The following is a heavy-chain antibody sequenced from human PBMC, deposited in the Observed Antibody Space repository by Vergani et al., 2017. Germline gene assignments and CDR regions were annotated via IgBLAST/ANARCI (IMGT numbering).Heavy chain of an antibody. V-gene: IGHV4-59*01. CDR1: GGSISSYY. Sequence: QVQLQESGPGLVKPSETLSLTCTVSGGSISSYYWSWVRQPPGKGLEWIGYIYYSRSTNYNPSLKSRVTISVDTSKNQFSLKLSSVTAADTAVYYCARDLRWFDPWGQGTLVTVSS. CDR3: ARDLRWFDP. J-gene: IGHJ5*02. CDR2: IYYSRST.